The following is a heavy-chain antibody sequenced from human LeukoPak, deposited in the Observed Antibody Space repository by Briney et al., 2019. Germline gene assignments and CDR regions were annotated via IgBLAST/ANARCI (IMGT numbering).Heavy chain of an antibody. J-gene: IGHJ4*02. D-gene: IGHD3-22*01. V-gene: IGHV3-23*01. Sequence: GGSLRLSCAASGFTFSSYAMSWVRQAPGKGLEWVSAISASGGTTYYADSVKGRFTISRDNSKNTLNLQMNSLRAEDTAVYYCAKDQIRRYYDSSRWGQGTLVTVSS. CDR2: ISASGGTT. CDR1: GFTFSSYA. CDR3: AKDQIRRYYDSSR.